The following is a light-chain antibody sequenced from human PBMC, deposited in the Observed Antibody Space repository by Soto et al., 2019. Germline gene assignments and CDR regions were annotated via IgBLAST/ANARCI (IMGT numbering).Light chain of an antibody. V-gene: IGKV1-39*01. CDR2: DAS. J-gene: IGKJ1*01. Sequence: DLQVTQSPSSLSAPVRDRETITCRATQTINTRLAWYQQKPGKAPKLLIYDASSLESGVPSRFSGSGSGTDFTLTISSLQPEDFTTYRCQQSYGTPLPFGQVTKVDI. CDR1: QTINTR. CDR3: QQSYGTPLP.